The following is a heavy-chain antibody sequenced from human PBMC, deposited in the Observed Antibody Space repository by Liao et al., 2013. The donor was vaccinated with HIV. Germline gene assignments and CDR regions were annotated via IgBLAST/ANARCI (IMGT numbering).Heavy chain of an antibody. CDR2: INHSGST. CDR1: GGSFSGYY. CDR3: ARADVVVVAGPRAFDI. J-gene: IGHJ3*02. Sequence: QVQLQQWGAGLLKPSETLSLTCAVYGGSFSGYYWSWIRQPPGKGLEWIGEINHSGSTTYNPSLKSRVTISVVTSKNQFSLKLSSVTAADTAVYYCARADVVVVAGPRAFDIWGQGTMVTVSS. V-gene: IGHV4-34*01. D-gene: IGHD2-15*01.